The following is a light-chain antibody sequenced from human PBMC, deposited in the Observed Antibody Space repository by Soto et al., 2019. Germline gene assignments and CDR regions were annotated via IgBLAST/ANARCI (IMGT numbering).Light chain of an antibody. CDR2: DNI. Sequence: QAVVTQPPSASGTPGQRVTISCSGSSSNIGNNAGNWYQQFPGTAPKLLIYDNIQRPSGVPDRFSGSKSVTSASLAISGLQSEDEADYYCAAWGDNLNGWVFGGGTKLTVL. J-gene: IGLJ3*02. CDR3: AAWGDNLNGWV. CDR1: SSNIGNNA. V-gene: IGLV1-44*01.